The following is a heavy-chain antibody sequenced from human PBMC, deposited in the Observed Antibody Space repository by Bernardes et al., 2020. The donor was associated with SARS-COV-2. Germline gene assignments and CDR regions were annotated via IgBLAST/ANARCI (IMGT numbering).Heavy chain of an antibody. CDR2: IYWDDDK. V-gene: IGHV2-5*02. Sequence: SGPTLVKPTQTLTLTCTFSGFSLSTSGVGVGWIRQPPGKALEWLALIYWDDDKRYSPSLKSRLTITKDTSKNQVVLTMTNMDPVDTATYYCAHRRITMVRGVIRLSYFDYWGQGTLVTVSS. CDR1: GFSLSTSGVG. J-gene: IGHJ4*02. D-gene: IGHD3-10*01. CDR3: AHRRITMVRGVIRLSYFDY.